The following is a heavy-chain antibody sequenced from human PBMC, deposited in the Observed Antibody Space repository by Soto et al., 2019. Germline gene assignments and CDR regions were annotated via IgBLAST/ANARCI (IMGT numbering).Heavy chain of an antibody. V-gene: IGHV1-18*01. J-gene: IGHJ6*02. Sequence: QVQLVQSGAEGKKPGASVKVSCKASGYTFTRSGISWVRQAPGQGPEWKGWISSYNGETNYAQTFHDRLTITPDTTTSTAYMQQINQCSDESALYHCASECRPPYYSLRKDVWGQGTPVTVAS. CDR3: ASECRPPYYSLRKDV. CDR2: ISSYNGET. CDR1: GYTFTRSG.